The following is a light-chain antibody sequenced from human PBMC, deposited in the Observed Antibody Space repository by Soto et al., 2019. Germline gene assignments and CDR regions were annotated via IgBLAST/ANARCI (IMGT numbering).Light chain of an antibody. Sequence: QSALTQPASVSGSPGQSITISCTGTSSDVGGYNYVSWYQHHPGKAPKLMIYEVSNRPSGVSNRFSGSKSGNTASLTISGLQAEDEADYYCSSYTGSNSLLFGGGTKLTVL. V-gene: IGLV2-14*01. CDR1: SSDVGGYNY. CDR2: EVS. J-gene: IGLJ2*01. CDR3: SSYTGSNSLL.